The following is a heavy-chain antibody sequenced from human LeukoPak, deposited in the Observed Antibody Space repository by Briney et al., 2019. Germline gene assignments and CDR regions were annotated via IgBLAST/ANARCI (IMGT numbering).Heavy chain of an antibody. D-gene: IGHD2-8*01. CDR3: ARDGYCTNGVCHNYYYYYMDV. CDR1: GYTFTGYY. V-gene: IGHV1-2*02. J-gene: IGHJ6*03. Sequence: ASVKVSCKASGYTFTGYYMHWVRQAPGQGLEWMGWINPNSGGTNYAQKFQGRVTMTRDTSISTAYMELSRLRSDDTAVYYCARDGYCTNGVCHNYYYYYMDVWGKGATVTVSS. CDR2: INPNSGGT.